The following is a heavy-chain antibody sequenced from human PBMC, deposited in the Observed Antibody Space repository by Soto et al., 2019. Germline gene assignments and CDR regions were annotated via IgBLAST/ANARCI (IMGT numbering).Heavy chain of an antibody. CDR1: GGSISSYY. J-gene: IGHJ6*02. Sequence: SETLSLTCTVSGGSISSYYWSWIRQPPGKGLEGSGGIYYSGSTNYNPSLKSRVTISVDTSKNQFSLKLSSVTAADTAVYYCERGKDGRSSWYEGMDVWGQGTQVTVSS. V-gene: IGHV4-59*01. D-gene: IGHD6-13*01. CDR2: IYYSGST. CDR3: ERGKDGRSSWYEGMDV.